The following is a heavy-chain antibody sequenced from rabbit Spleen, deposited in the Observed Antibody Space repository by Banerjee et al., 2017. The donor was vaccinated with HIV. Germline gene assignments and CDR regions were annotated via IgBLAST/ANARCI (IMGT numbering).Heavy chain of an antibody. J-gene: IGHJ6*01. CDR1: GFDFRRFY. CDR3: ARAGYAGYGYANYREYYGRDL. Sequence: QQLKETGGGLVQPGGSLTLSCKASGFDFRRFYLTWVRQAPGKGLEWIGIIDVGEGTTGCACWVYGLFTISSDSAQNSVDLQMSGLTAADTATYFCARAGYAGYGYANYREYYGRDLWGPGTLVTVS. D-gene: IGHD6-1*01. V-gene: IGHV1S7*01. CDR2: IDVGEGTT.